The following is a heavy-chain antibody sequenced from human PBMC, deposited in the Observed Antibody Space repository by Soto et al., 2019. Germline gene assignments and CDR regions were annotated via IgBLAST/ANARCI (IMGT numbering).Heavy chain of an antibody. CDR3: ARGINLAMVRGVNPYYYYGMDV. CDR1: GFTFSSYA. V-gene: IGHV3-30-3*01. CDR2: ISYDGSNK. J-gene: IGHJ6*02. D-gene: IGHD3-10*01. Sequence: GGSLRLSCAASGFTFSSYAMHWVRQAPGKGLEWVAVISYDGSNKYYADSVKGRFTISRDNSKNTLYLQMNSLRAEDTAVYYCARGINLAMVRGVNPYYYYGMDVWGQGTTVTVSS.